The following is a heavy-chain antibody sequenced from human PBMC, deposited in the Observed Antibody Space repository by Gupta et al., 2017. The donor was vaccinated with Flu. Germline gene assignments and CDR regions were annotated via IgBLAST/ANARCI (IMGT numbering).Heavy chain of an antibody. CDR3: ARGRWDN. Sequence: EVLLVESGGGLVQPRGSLRLSCTASGFDLNRYELTWIRQAPGRGLEWVAFISSSAVTYYTDPVRGRFTISRDNANNLLYLQMSSLRAEDMAVYYCARGRWDNWGQGTQVTVSS. CDR1: GFDLNRYE. J-gene: IGHJ4*02. D-gene: IGHD3-16*02. V-gene: IGHV3-48*03. CDR2: ISSSAVT.